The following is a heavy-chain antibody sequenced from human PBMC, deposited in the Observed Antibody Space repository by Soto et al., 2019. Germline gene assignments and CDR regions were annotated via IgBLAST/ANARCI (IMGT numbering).Heavy chain of an antibody. CDR2: INPNSGGT. CDR1: GYTFTGYY. J-gene: IGHJ5*02. V-gene: IGHV1-2*04. D-gene: IGHD3-3*01. Sequence: ASVKVSFKASGYTFTGYYMHWVRQAPGQGLEWMGWINPNSGGTNYAQKFQGWVTMTRDTSISTAYMELSRLRSDDTAVYYCARGLSTIFGVVYNWFDPWGQGTLVTVSS. CDR3: ARGLSTIFGVVYNWFDP.